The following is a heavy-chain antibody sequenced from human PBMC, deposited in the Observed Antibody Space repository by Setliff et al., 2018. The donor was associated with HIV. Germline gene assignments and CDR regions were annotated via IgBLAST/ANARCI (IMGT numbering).Heavy chain of an antibody. CDR3: ARLGPYSGYDYYFDY. J-gene: IGHJ4*02. CDR2: VTHSGST. Sequence: PSETLSLTCTVSGGSISSGDYYWSWIRQPPGKGLEWIGEVTHSGSTYYNPSLKSRVTISVDTSKNQFSLKLSSVTAADTAVYYCARLGPYSGYDYYFDYWGQGTLVTVSS. D-gene: IGHD5-12*01. V-gene: IGHV4-39*07. CDR1: GGSISSGDYY.